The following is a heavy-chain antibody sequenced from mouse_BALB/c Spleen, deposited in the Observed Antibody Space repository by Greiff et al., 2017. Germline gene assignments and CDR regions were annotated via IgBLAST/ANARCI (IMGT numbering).Heavy chain of an antibody. Sequence: VQLQQSGPGLVQPSQSLSITCTVSGFSLTSYGVHWVRQSPGKGLEWLGVIWSGGSTDYNAAFISRLSISKDNSKSQVFFKMNSLQANDTAIYYCATSLIHYYGYGAMDYWGQGTSVTVSS. J-gene: IGHJ4*01. D-gene: IGHD1-2*01. V-gene: IGHV2-2*02. CDR1: GFSLTSYG. CDR2: IWSGGST. CDR3: ATSLIHYYGYGAMDY.